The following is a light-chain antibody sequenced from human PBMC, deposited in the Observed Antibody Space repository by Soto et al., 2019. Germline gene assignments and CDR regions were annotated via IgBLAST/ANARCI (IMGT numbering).Light chain of an antibody. CDR2: DAS. Sequence: EIVLTQSPATLSLSPGERATLSCRASENVYNYLAWYQQIPGQPPRLLIYDASNRAAGVPARFSGSGSGTDFTLTISSLEPEDFAVYYCQQRSDWPRTFGQGTKVDNK. CDR3: QQRSDWPRT. V-gene: IGKV3-11*01. J-gene: IGKJ1*01. CDR1: ENVYNY.